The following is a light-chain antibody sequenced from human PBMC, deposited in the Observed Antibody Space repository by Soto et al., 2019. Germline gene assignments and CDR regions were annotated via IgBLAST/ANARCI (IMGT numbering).Light chain of an antibody. J-gene: IGLJ1*01. V-gene: IGLV2-8*01. CDR1: SSDVGGYNY. CDR2: EVS. Sequence: QSVLTQPPSASGSPGQSVTISCTGTSSDVGGYNYVSWYQQHPGKAPKLMIYEVSKRPSGVPDRFSGSKSGNTASLTVSGLQAEDEADYYCSSYAGSNNSAYVLGTGTKVTVL. CDR3: SSYAGSNNSAYV.